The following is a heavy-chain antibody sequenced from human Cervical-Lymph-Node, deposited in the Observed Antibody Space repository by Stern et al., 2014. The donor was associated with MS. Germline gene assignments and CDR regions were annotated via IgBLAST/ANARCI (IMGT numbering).Heavy chain of an antibody. CDR3: ARPPPRRKWDDPNYGMDV. CDR2: IYPDDSDI. Sequence: EVQLVESGAEVKKPGESLKISCKGSGYTFTNNWIAWVRQMPGKGLEWMGIIYPDDSDIRYRPSLQGRVTISADKSISTASLQWSSLKPADSAVYYWARPPPRRKWDDPNYGMDVWGQGTTVTVSS. J-gene: IGHJ6*02. CDR1: GYTFTNNW. V-gene: IGHV5-51*03. D-gene: IGHD1-1*01.